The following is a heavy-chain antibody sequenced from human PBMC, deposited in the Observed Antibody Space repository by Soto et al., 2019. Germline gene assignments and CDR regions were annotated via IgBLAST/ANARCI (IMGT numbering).Heavy chain of an antibody. CDR3: ARGPPYCSGGSCYLKDV. V-gene: IGHV4-34*01. D-gene: IGHD2-15*01. CDR1: GGSFSGYY. Sequence: SETLSLTCAVYGGSFSGYYWSWIRQPPGKGLEWIGEINHSGSTNYNPSLKSRVTISVDTSKNQFSLKLSSVTAADTAVYYCARGPPYCSGGSCYLKDVWGKGTTVTVSS. J-gene: IGHJ6*04. CDR2: INHSGST.